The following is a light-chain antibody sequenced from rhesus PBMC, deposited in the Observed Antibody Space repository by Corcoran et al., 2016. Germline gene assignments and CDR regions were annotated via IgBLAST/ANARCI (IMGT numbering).Light chain of an antibody. J-gene: IGKJ4*01. V-gene: IGKV1-74*01. Sequence: DIQMTQSPSSLSASVGDRVTITCRASENVNNYLHWYQRKPGKAPKLLIYDAATLQSGVPSRFSGSGSGTAYTFTISSLQPEDVASYYCQHSYGTPLTFGGGTKVEIK. CDR2: DAA. CDR3: QHSYGTPLT. CDR1: ENVNNY.